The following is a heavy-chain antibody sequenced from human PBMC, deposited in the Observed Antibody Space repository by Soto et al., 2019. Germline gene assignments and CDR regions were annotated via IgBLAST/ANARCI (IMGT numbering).Heavy chain of an antibody. Sequence: GGSLRLSCAASGFNFSNYSMNWVRQAPGEGLEWVAVISNDGSNKYYADSVKGRFTISRDNSKNTLYLQMNSLRAEDTAVYYCARDRPVVVTAYFDYWGQGTLVTVSS. J-gene: IGHJ4*02. CDR1: GFNFSNYS. CDR3: ARDRPVVVTAYFDY. D-gene: IGHD2-21*02. CDR2: ISNDGSNK. V-gene: IGHV3-30*03.